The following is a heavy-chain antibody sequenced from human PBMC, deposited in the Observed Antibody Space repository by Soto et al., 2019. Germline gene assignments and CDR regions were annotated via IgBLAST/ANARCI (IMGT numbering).Heavy chain of an antibody. J-gene: IGHJ5*02. D-gene: IGHD1-26*01. CDR3: TTFSGSWFDP. Sequence: SVSNAWMNWVGQAPGKGLEWVGRIKSKTDGGTTDYAAPVKGRFTISRDDSKNTLYLQMNSLKTEDTAVYYCTTFSGSWFDPWGQGTLVTVSS. CDR2: IKSKTDGGTT. CDR1: SVSNAW. V-gene: IGHV3-15*07.